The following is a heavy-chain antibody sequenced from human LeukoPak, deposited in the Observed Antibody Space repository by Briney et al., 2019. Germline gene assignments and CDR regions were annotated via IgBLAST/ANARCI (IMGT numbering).Heavy chain of an antibody. Sequence: GASVKVSCKASGYTFTSYAMHWVRQAPGQRLEWMGWTNAGNGNTKYSQKFQGRVTITRDTSASTAYMELSSLRSEDTAVYYCARAPHYYDSSGYYFPWGQGTLVTVSS. D-gene: IGHD3-22*01. CDR3: ARAPHYYDSSGYYFP. J-gene: IGHJ4*02. V-gene: IGHV1-3*01. CDR2: TNAGNGNT. CDR1: GYTFTSYA.